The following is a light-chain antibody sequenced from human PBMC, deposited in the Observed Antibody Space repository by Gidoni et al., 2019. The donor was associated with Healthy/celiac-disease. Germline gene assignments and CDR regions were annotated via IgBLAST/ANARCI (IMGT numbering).Light chain of an antibody. CDR1: QSVSSN. V-gene: IGKV3-15*01. CDR2: GAS. Sequence: EIVMTQSPATLSVSPGERATLSCRASQSVSSNLAWYQQKPGQAPRLLIYGASTRATGIPARFSGSASGAEFTLTSSSLQSEVFAVYYCQQYNNWPPTFXXXTKVEIK. CDR3: QQYNNWPPT. J-gene: IGKJ1*01.